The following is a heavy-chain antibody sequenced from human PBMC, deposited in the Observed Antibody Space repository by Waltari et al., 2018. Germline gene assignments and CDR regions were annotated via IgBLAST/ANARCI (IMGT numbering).Heavy chain of an antibody. CDR2: INAGNGNT. CDR3: ARGWNYQGWFDP. J-gene: IGHJ5*02. Sequence: QVQLVQSGAEVKKPGASVKVSCKASGYTFTSYAMHWVRQAPGQRLEWMGWINAGNGNTKYSQKFQGRVTITRDTSASTAYMELSSLRSEATAVYYCARGWNYQGWFDPWGQGTLVTVSS. V-gene: IGHV1-3*01. CDR1: GYTFTSYA. D-gene: IGHD1-7*01.